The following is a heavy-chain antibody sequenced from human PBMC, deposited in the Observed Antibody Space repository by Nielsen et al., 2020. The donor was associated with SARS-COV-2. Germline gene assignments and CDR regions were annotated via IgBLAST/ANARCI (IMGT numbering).Heavy chain of an antibody. CDR1: GFTFGDYY. CDR2: ISGDGTDI. D-gene: IGHD3-22*01. Sequence: ETLSLTCAASGFTFGDYYMHWVRQTPGKGLVCVARISGDGTDINYADSVKGRFTISRDYSRNTLFLQMNSLRAEDTGVYYCTRMANFDISLYYGYIPHWGQGTLVTVSS. CDR3: TRMANFDISLYYGYIPH. V-gene: IGHV3-74*01. J-gene: IGHJ1*01.